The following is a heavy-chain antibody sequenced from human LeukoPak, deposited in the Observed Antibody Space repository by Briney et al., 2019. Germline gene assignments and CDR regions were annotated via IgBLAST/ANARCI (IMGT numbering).Heavy chain of an antibody. J-gene: IGHJ4*02. CDR3: ARGHPPLSY. V-gene: IGHV4-34*01. Sequence: ETLSLTCAVYGGSFSGYYWSWIRQPPGKGLEWIGEINHSGSTNYNPSLKSRVTISVDTSKNQFSLKLSSVTAADTAVYYCARGHPPLSYWGQGTLVTVSS. CDR1: GGSFSGYY. CDR2: INHSGST.